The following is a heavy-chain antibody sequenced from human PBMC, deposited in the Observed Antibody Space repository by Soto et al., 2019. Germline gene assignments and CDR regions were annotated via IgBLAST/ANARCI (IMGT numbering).Heavy chain of an antibody. V-gene: IGHV3-23*01. CDR2: ISGSGGST. J-gene: IGHJ5*02. CDR1: GFTFSSYA. D-gene: IGHD5-12*01. Sequence: GGSLRLSCAASGFTFSSYAMSWVRQAPGKGLEWVSAISGSGGSTYYADSVKGRFTISRDNSKNTLYLQMNSLRVEDTAVYYCTKDHSGYDLNWFDPWGQGTLVTVSS. CDR3: TKDHSGYDLNWFDP.